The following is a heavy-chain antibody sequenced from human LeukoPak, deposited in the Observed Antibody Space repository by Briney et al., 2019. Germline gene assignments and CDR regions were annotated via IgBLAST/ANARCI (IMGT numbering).Heavy chain of an antibody. D-gene: IGHD5-18*01. Sequence: SVKVSCKASGGTFSSYAISWVRQAPGQGLEWMGGIIPIFGTANYAQKFQGRVTITTDESTSTAYMELRSLRSDDTAVYYCARPLLYSYGYDAFDIWGQGTMVTVSS. J-gene: IGHJ3*02. CDR1: GGTFSSYA. CDR3: ARPLLYSYGYDAFDI. CDR2: IIPIFGTA. V-gene: IGHV1-69*05.